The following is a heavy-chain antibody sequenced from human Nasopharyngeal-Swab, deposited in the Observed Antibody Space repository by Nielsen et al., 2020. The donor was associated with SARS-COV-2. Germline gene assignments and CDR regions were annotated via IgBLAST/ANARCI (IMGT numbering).Heavy chain of an antibody. V-gene: IGHV4-4*02. Sequence: WIRQSTGKGLEWIGEIYHSGSTNYNPSLKSRVTISVDKSKNQFSLKLSSVTAADTAVYYCARGSSDYVPYFDYWGQGTLVTVSS. CDR2: IYHSGST. J-gene: IGHJ4*02. D-gene: IGHD4-17*01. CDR3: ARGSSDYVPYFDY.